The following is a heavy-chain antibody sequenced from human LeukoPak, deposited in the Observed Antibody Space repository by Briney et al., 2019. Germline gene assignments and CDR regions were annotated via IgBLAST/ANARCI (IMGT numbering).Heavy chain of an antibody. CDR3: GRAFPPLRTSSAGDL. CDR2: ISGCSSHV. CDR1: GFSFSDYD. J-gene: IGHJ1*01. V-gene: IGHV3-21*01. Sequence: PGGSLRLSCSASGFSFSDYDMNMVRQAPGKGLGGVSAISGCSSHVYYGESVKCRFTISRDNAKNTLYLQLDSLGVEDTAVYYCGRAFPPLRTSSAGDLWGQGTLVTVSS. D-gene: IGHD3-16*01.